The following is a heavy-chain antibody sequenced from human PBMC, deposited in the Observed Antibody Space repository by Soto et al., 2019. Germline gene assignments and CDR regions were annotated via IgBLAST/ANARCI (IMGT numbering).Heavy chain of an antibody. J-gene: IGHJ5*02. CDR3: ARTIATAGRVLCFDP. CDR2: IYYSGST. V-gene: IGHV4-61*01. Sequence: SETLSLGCTVSGGSVSSGSYYWSWIRQPPGKVLEWIGYIYYSGSTNYNPSLKSRVTISVDTSKNQFSLTPSSVTAAETAGYYGARTIATAGRVLCFDPGVYGTLVTDS. D-gene: IGHD6-13*01. CDR1: GGSVSSGSYY.